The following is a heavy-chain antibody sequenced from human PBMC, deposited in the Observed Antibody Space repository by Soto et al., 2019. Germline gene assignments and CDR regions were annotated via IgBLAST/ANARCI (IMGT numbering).Heavy chain of an antibody. V-gene: IGHV3-23*01. Sequence: GGSLRLSCAASGFIFSNYVMTWVRQAPGQGLEWVSAISGGGSYTYYADSVRGRFTISRDNARNTVYLQMNSLRAEDTAVYYCQERYASGGSHYHYVQHWGRGTQVSATS. CDR2: ISGGGSYT. CDR3: QERYASGGSHYHYVQH. CDR1: GFIFSNYV. D-gene: IGHD2-8*01. J-gene: IGHJ1*01.